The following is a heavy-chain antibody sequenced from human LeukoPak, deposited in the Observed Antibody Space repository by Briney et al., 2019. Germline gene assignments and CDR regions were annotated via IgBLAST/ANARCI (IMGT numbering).Heavy chain of an antibody. CDR2: IYYSGST. CDR1: GGSFSSYY. J-gene: IGHJ5*02. Sequence: SETXSLTCTVSGGSFSSYYWSWIRQPPGKXXXWIGYIYYSGSTNYNPSLKSRVTISVDTSKNQFSLKLSSVTAADTAVYYCARYCSSTSCQGWFDPWGQGTLVTVSS. CDR3: ARYCSSTSCQGWFDP. D-gene: IGHD2-2*01. V-gene: IGHV4-59*01.